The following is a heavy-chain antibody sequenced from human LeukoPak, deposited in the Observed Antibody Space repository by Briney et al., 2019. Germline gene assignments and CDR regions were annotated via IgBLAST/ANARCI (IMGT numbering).Heavy chain of an antibody. V-gene: IGHV1-18*01. J-gene: IGHJ4*02. CDR1: GGTFSSYA. CDR2: ISAYNGNT. Sequence: GASVKVSCKASGGTFSSYAISWVRQATGQGLEWMGWISAYNGNTNYAQKLQGRVTMTTDTSTSTAYMELRSLRSDDTAVYYCARWGSRGPYYDILTGYYYFDYWGQGTLVTVSS. CDR3: ARWGSRGPYYDILTGYYYFDY. D-gene: IGHD3-9*01.